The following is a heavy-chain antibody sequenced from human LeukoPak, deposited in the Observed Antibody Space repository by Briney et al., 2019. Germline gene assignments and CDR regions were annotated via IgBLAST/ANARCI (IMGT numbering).Heavy chain of an antibody. J-gene: IGHJ4*02. CDR1: GFTFNNYA. D-gene: IGHD6-19*01. CDR2: IWYDGSNK. CDR3: ARASVAGYFDY. Sequence: GGSLTLSCVASGFTFNNYAMSWARQAPGKGLEWVAVIWYDGSNKYYADSVKGRFTISRDNSKDTLYLQMNSLRAEDTAVYYCARASVAGYFDYWGQGTLVTVSS. V-gene: IGHV3-33*08.